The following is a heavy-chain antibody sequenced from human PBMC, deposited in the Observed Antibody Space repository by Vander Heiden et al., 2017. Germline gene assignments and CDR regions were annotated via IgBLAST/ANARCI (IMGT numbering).Heavy chain of an antibody. CDR1: GGSFSGYY. D-gene: IGHD6-19*01. CDR3: ARGKIAVAGIRGRAFDI. Sequence: HVQLPPSGAGLLKPSETLSLTCAVYGGSFSGYYWSWIRQPPGKGLEWIGEINHSGSTNYNPSLKSRVTISVDTSKNQFSLKLSSVTAADTAVYYCARGKIAVAGIRGRAFDIWGQGTMVTVSS. V-gene: IGHV4-34*01. CDR2: INHSGST. J-gene: IGHJ3*02.